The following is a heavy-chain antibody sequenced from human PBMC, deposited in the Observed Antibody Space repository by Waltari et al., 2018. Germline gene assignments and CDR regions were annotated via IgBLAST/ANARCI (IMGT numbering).Heavy chain of an antibody. CDR2: INSDGSTT. Sequence: EVQLVESGGGLVQPGGSLRLSCAASGFTFSSYWMHWGRQAPGKGLVWVSRINSDGSTTGYADSVKGRFTISRDNTKNTLSLQMNRLRDEDTAVYYCAVYLRSSPFDPWGQGTLVTVSS. CDR3: AVYLRSSPFDP. J-gene: IGHJ5*02. D-gene: IGHD5-12*01. V-gene: IGHV3-74*01. CDR1: GFTFSSYW.